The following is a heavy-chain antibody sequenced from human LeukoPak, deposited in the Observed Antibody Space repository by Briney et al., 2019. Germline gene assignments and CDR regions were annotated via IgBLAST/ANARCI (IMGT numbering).Heavy chain of an antibody. CDR1: GCSFSCYY. Sequence: PSETLSLTCAVSGCSFSCYYWSWIRQPPGKGLEWIGEINHSGSTNYNPSPKSRVTISVDTSKNQFSLKLSSVTAADTAVYYCASSGIAAAGTDYWGQGTLVTVSS. J-gene: IGHJ4*02. CDR2: INHSGST. V-gene: IGHV4-34*01. CDR3: ASSGIAAAGTDY. D-gene: IGHD6-13*01.